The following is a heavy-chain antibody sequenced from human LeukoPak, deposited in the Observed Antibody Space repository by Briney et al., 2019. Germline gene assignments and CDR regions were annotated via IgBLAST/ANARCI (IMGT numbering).Heavy chain of an antibody. J-gene: IGHJ4*02. V-gene: IGHV3-23*01. CDR3: AKAGIYYDSSGFYSYFDY. CDR2: ISGSGGNT. D-gene: IGHD3-22*01. CDR1: GFSFSNYA. Sequence: GGSLRLSCAASGFSFSNYAMSWVRQAPGKGLEWVSGISGSGGNTYYADSVKGRFTISRDNSKNTLYLQINSLRAEDTAVYYCAKAGIYYDSSGFYSYFDYWGQGTLVTVSS.